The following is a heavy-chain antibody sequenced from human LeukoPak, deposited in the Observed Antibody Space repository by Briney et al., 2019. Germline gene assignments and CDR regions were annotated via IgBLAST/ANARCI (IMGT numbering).Heavy chain of an antibody. Sequence: GGSLRLSCAASGFTFSSYSMNWVRQAPGKGLEWVSSISSSSYIYYADSVKGRFTISRDNAKNSLYLQMNSLRAEDTAVYYCARDRGGYGYGAPEYYFDYWGQGTLVTVSS. CDR2: ISSSSYI. CDR1: GFTFSSYS. V-gene: IGHV3-21*01. CDR3: ARDRGGYGYGAPEYYFDY. D-gene: IGHD5-18*01. J-gene: IGHJ4*02.